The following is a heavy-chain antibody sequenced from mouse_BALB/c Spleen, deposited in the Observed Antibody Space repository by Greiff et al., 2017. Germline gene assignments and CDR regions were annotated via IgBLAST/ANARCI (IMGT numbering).Heavy chain of an antibody. CDR1: GYTFTSYV. CDR3: ARRGNYLDY. Sequence: EVKLQESGPELVKPGASVKMSCKASGYTFTSYVMHWVKQKPGQGLEWIGYINPYNDGTKYNEKFKDKATLTVDKSSSTAYMQLSSPTSEDSAVYYCARRGNYLDYWGQGTTLTVSS. CDR2: INPYNDGT. J-gene: IGHJ2*01. V-gene: IGHV1-14*01.